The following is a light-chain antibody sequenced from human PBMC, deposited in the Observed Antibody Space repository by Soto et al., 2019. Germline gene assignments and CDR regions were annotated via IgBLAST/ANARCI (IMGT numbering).Light chain of an antibody. V-gene: IGKV3-11*01. J-gene: IGKJ1*01. CDR2: DAS. Sequence: EIVLTQSPATLSLSPGERANLSCRASQSVSSYLAWYQQKPGKAPRLLIYDASNRATGIPARFSGSGSGTDFTLTISRLEPEDFAVYYCQQRSNWPPWTFGQGTKVEIK. CDR1: QSVSSY. CDR3: QQRSNWPPWT.